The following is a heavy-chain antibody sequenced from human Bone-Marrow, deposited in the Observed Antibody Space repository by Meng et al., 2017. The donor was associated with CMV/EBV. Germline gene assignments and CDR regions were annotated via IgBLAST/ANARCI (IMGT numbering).Heavy chain of an antibody. J-gene: IGHJ4*02. D-gene: IGHD2-15*01. CDR2: IIPIFGTA. CDR1: GGTFSSYA. Sequence: SVKVSCTASGGTFSSYAISWVRQAPGQGLEWMGGIIPIFGTANYAQKFQGRVTITTDESTSTAYMELSSLRSEDTAVYYCATYCSGGSCYTKAPRTFDYWGQGTLVTVSS. V-gene: IGHV1-69*05. CDR3: ATYCSGGSCYTKAPRTFDY.